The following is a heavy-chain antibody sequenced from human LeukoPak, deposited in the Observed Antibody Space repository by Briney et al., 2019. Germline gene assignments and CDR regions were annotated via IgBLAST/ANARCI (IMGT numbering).Heavy chain of an antibody. CDR2: ISSSSDLV. V-gene: IGHV3-48*01. J-gene: IGHJ4*02. CDR3: ARGLNWGSLAFDY. D-gene: IGHD7-27*01. Sequence: GGSLRLSCAASGFTFSSYGMHWVRQAPGKGLEWVSYISSSSDLVYYADSVKGRFTISRDNAKNSLYLQMNSLRAEDTAVYYCARGLNWGSLAFDYWGQGTLVTVSS. CDR1: GFTFSSYG.